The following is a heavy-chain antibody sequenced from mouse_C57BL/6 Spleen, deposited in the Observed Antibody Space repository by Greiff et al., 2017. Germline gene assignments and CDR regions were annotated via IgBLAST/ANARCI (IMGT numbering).Heavy chain of an antibody. D-gene: IGHD2-4*01. V-gene: IGHV1-72*01. CDR1: GYTFTSYW. J-gene: IGHJ2*01. CDR3: ARDYDYHFDY. CDR2: IDPNRGGT. Sequence: QVQLQQPGAELVKPGASVKLSCKASGYTFTSYWMHWVKQRPGRGLEWIGRIDPNRGGTKYNEKFKSKATLTVDKPSSTAYMQLSSLTSEDSAVYYCARDYDYHFDYWGQGTTLTVSS.